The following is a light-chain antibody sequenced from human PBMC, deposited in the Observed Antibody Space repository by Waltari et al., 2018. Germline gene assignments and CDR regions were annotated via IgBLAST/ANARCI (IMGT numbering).Light chain of an antibody. CDR3: SSYGGNNNLL. J-gene: IGLJ2*01. Sequence: QSALTQPPSTSGSLGQSVTISCTGTSSDIGGFNYVSWYQQHPGQAPKLMIYEVNKRPSGVPDRFSASKSGNTASLTVSGLQAEDEADYYCSSYGGNNNLLFGGGTKLTVL. CDR2: EVN. V-gene: IGLV2-8*01. CDR1: SSDIGGFNY.